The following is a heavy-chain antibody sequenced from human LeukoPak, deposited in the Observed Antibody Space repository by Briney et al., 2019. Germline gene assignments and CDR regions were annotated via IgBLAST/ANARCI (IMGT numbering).Heavy chain of an antibody. J-gene: IGHJ4*02. D-gene: IGHD1-1*01. CDR3: ARGSSTREFDY. CDR1: GYTFTGYY. Sequence: ASVKVSCKASGYTFTGYYMHWVRQAPGQGLEWMGWINPNSGGTIYAQKFQGRVTMTRDTSISTVYMELSRLRSDDTAVYYCARGSSTREFDYWGQGTLVTVSS. CDR2: INPNSGGT. V-gene: IGHV1-2*02.